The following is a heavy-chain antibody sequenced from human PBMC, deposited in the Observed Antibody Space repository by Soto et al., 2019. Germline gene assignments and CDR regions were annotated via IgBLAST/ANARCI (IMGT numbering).Heavy chain of an antibody. D-gene: IGHD3-22*01. CDR2: ISYDGSNK. Sequence: GSLRLSCAASGFTFSSYAMHWVRQAPGKGLEWVAVISYDGSNKYYADSVKGRFTISRDNSKNTLYLQMNSLRAEDTAVYYCARGTYSYDSYDPWGQGTLVTASS. J-gene: IGHJ5*02. CDR1: GFTFSSYA. V-gene: IGHV3-30-3*01. CDR3: ARGTYSYDSYDP.